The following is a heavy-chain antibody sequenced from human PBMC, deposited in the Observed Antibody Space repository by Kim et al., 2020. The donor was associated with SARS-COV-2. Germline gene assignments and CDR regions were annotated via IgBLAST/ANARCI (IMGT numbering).Heavy chain of an antibody. Sequence: GGSLRLSCAASGFTFSSYGMHWVRQAPGKGLEWVAVISYDGSNKYYADSVKGRFTISRDNSKNTLYLQMNSLRAEDTAVYYCATGCSSTSCYLYYYYYG. V-gene: IGHV3-30*03. D-gene: IGHD2-2*01. J-gene: IGHJ6*01. CDR2: ISYDGSNK. CDR1: GFTFSSYG. CDR3: ATGCSSTSCYLYYYYYG.